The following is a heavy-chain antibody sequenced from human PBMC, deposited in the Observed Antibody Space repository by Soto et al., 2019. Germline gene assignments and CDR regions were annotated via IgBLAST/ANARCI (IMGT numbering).Heavy chain of an antibody. D-gene: IGHD6-19*01. CDR3: AKLDSSGFYYGMDV. J-gene: IGHJ6*02. V-gene: IGHV3-30*18. Sequence: QVQLVESGGGVVQPGRSLRLSCAASGFTFSCYGMHWVRQAPGKGLEWVAVISYDGSNKYYADSVKGRFTISRDNSKNTLYLQMNSLRAEDTAVYYCAKLDSSGFYYGMDVWGQGTTVTVSS. CDR2: ISYDGSNK. CDR1: GFTFSCYG.